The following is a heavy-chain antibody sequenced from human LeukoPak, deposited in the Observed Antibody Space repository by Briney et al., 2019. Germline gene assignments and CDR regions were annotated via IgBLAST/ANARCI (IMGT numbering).Heavy chain of an antibody. Sequence: GGSLRLSCAASGFVFSDYGMHWVRQAPGKGLEWLAVIWYDGSTKYYADSVRGRFTISRDNSKKTLYLQMNSLRAEDTAVYYCARGPGSIRLFDWLTFFDHWGQGTLVTVSS. J-gene: IGHJ4*02. CDR2: IWYDGSTK. V-gene: IGHV3-33*01. D-gene: IGHD3-9*01. CDR3: ARGPGSIRLFDWLTFFDH. CDR1: GFVFSDYG.